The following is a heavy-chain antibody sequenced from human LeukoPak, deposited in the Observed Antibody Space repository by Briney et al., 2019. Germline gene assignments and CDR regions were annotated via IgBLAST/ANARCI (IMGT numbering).Heavy chain of an antibody. CDR3: AREGYDILTGYYRFFDY. D-gene: IGHD3-9*01. CDR1: GGSISSSSYY. V-gene: IGHV4-39*07. Sequence: SETLSLTCTVSGGSISSSSYYWGWIRQPPGKGLEWTGSIYYSGSTYYNPSLKSRVTISVDTSKNQFSLKLSSVTAADTAVYYCAREGYDILTGYYRFFDYWGQGTLVTVSS. J-gene: IGHJ4*02. CDR2: IYYSGST.